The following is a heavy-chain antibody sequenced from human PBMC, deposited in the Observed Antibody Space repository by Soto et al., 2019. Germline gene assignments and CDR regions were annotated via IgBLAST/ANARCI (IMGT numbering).Heavy chain of an antibody. Sequence: SETLSLTCTVSGASISIGGYFWSWIRQHPGKGLEWIGHIYYNGSTYYNRSLKSRLTISVDTSKNEFSLRLTSVTAADTAVYFCATDEYFGSEIDFYYYAMDVWGQGTTVSVSS. V-gene: IGHV4-31*03. CDR1: GASISIGGYF. CDR2: IYYNGST. J-gene: IGHJ6*02. CDR3: ATDEYFGSEIDFYYYAMDV. D-gene: IGHD3-10*01.